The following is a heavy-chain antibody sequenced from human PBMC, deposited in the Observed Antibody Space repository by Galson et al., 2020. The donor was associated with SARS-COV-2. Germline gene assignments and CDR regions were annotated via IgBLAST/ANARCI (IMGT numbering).Heavy chain of an antibody. J-gene: IGHJ4*02. CDR2: MNWNGGRT. CDR3: TREKLGREQHVFDA. Sequence: GESLKISCAASGFTFDEHGMAWVRQVPGKGLEWVCGMNWNGGRTEYADSVKGRFRISRDNAKNSLFLQMDSLRAEDTAFYYCTREKLGREQHVFDAWGQGTLGTVSS. CDR1: GFTFDEHG. D-gene: IGHD1-1*01. V-gene: IGHV3-20*04.